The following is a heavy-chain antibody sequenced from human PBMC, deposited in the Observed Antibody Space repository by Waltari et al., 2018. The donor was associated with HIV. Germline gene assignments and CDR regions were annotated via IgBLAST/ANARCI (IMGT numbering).Heavy chain of an antibody. D-gene: IGHD3-22*01. CDR1: GFTFGGYT. Sequence: ELRLLGSGGGLVRPGGSRDLPCAASGFTFGGYTMNGVRQAPGKGLEWVSSSSSRSSYIYYADSVKGRFTISRDNAKNSLYLQMNSLRAEDTAVYYCARDKAITMIVGYYFDYWGQGTLVTVSS. CDR2: SSSRSSYI. V-gene: IGHV3-21*01. CDR3: ARDKAITMIVGYYFDY. J-gene: IGHJ4*02.